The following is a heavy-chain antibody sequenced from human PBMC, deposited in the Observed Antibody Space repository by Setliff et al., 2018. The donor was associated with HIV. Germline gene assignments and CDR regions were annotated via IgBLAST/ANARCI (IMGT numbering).Heavy chain of an antibody. CDR3: ATDLHWAFDY. V-gene: IGHV3-48*01. J-gene: IGHJ4*02. CDR1: GFTFSDYP. D-gene: IGHD7-27*01. CDR2: IYPDSNNI. Sequence: GGSLRLSCAASGFTFSDYPMNWVRQAPGKGLEWVSHIYPDSNNIDYTDSVKGRFTISRDNAKDSLYLQMNSLRAEDAAVYYCATDLHWAFDYWGQGSLVTVSS.